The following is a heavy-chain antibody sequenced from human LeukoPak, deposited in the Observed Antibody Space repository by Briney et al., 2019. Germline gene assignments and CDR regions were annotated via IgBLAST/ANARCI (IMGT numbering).Heavy chain of an antibody. CDR2: ISYDGSNK. CDR1: GFTFSSYG. J-gene: IGHJ4*02. D-gene: IGHD6-6*01. V-gene: IGHV3-30*18. CDR3: AKDEQLAFDY. Sequence: PGRSLRLSCAASGFTFSSYGMRWVRQAPGKGLEWVAVISYDGSNKYYADSVKGRFTISRDNSKNTLDLQMNSLRAEDTAVYYCAKDEQLAFDYWGQGTLVTVSS.